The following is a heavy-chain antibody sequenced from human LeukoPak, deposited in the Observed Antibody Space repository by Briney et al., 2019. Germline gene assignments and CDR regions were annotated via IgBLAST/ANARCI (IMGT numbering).Heavy chain of an antibody. V-gene: IGHV4-34*01. CDR2: INHSGST. Sequence: SETLSLTCAVYGGSFSGYYWSWIRQPPGKGLEWIGEINHSGSTNYNPSLKSRVTISVDTSKNQFSLKLSSVTAADTAVYYCVREMATPVHYGGQETLVTVPS. CDR1: GGSFSGYY. D-gene: IGHD5-24*01. CDR3: VREMATPVHY. J-gene: IGHJ4*02.